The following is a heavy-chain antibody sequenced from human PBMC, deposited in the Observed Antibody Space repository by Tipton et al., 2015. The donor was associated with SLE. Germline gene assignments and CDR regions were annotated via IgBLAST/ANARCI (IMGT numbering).Heavy chain of an antibody. V-gene: IGHV4-4*02. D-gene: IGHD3-22*01. CDR3: ARGTAEAYYDSSGLGYFDY. J-gene: IGHJ4*02. CDR1: GGSISSSNW. CDR2: IYYSGST. Sequence: TLSLTCAVSGGSISSSNWWSWVRQPPGKGLEWIGYIYYSGSTNYNPSLKSRVTISVDTSKNQFSLKLSSVTAADTAVYYCARGTAEAYYDSSGLGYFDYWGQGTLVTVSS.